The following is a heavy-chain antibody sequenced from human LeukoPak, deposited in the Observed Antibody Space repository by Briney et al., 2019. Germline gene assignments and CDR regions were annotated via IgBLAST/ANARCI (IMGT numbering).Heavy chain of an antibody. J-gene: IGHJ4*02. CDR3: ARHDIAGYSYGYPLFDY. D-gene: IGHD5-18*01. CDR1: GGSISSYY. Sequence: SETLSLTCTVSGGSISSYYWSWIWQPPGQGQERIGYIYYSGSTNYNPSLKSRVTISVDTSKNQFSLKLSAVTAADTAVYYCARHDIAGYSYGYPLFDYWGQGTLVTVSS. CDR2: IYYSGST. V-gene: IGHV4-59*08.